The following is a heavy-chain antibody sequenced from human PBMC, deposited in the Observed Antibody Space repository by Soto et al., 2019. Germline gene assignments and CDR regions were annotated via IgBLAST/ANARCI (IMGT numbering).Heavy chain of an antibody. D-gene: IGHD6-19*01. CDR2: LYSSGTT. CDR3: ARGIAVAGFYFDY. J-gene: IGHJ4*02. CDR1: EFTVSGNY. Sequence: GGSLRLSCAVSEFTVSGNYMSWVRQAPGKGLEWVTVLYSSGTTYYADSVKGRFTISRDNSKNTLYLQMNNLRSEDTAVYYCARGIAVAGFYFDYWGRGALVTVSS. V-gene: IGHV3-53*01.